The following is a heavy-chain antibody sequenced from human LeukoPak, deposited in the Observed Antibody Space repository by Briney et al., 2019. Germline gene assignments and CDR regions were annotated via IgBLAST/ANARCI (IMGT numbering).Heavy chain of an antibody. CDR2: ISGSGGST. CDR3: AKDGVVVTASDY. D-gene: IGHD2-21*02. V-gene: IGHV3-23*01. J-gene: IGHJ4*02. CDR1: GFTFSSYA. Sequence: GGSLRLSCAASGFTFSSYAMSWVRQAPGKGLEWVSAISGSGGSTYYADSVKGRFTISRDNSKNTLYLQTNSLRAEDTAVYYCAKDGVVVTASDYWGQGTLVTVSS.